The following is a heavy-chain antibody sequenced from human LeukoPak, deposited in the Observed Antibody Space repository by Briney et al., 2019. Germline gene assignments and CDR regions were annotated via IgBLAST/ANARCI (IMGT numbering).Heavy chain of an antibody. J-gene: IGHJ4*02. CDR1: GFTFSSYE. V-gene: IGHV3-48*03. D-gene: IGHD3-22*01. Sequence: GGSLRLSCAASGFTFSSYEMNWVRQAPGKGLEWVSYISSSGSTIYYADSVKGRFTISRDNAKNSLYLQMNSLRAEDTAVYYCARTDYDSSGYCDYWGQGTLVTVSS. CDR3: ARTDYDSSGYCDY. CDR2: ISSSGSTI.